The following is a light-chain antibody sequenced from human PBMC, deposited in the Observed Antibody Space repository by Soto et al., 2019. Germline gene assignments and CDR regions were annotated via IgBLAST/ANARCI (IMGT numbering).Light chain of an antibody. CDR3: QQYGSSPLT. J-gene: IGKJ4*01. CDR2: GAS. V-gene: IGKV3-20*01. Sequence: EVVLTQSPGTLSLSPGERATLSCRASQSVGSYLAWYQQKPGQAPRLLIYGASSRATGIPDRFSGSGSGTDFTLTISRLEPEDFAVYYCQQYGSSPLTFGGGTKVDI. CDR1: QSVGSY.